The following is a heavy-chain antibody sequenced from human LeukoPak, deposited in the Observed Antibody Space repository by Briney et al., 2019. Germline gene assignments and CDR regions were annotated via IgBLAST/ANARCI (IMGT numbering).Heavy chain of an antibody. Sequence: KPGGSLRLSCAASGFTFSSYSMNWVRQAPGKGLEWVSSISSSSSYIYYADSVKGRFTISRDNAKNSLYLQMNSLRAEDTAVYYCARGDDLWSQDYHYMDVWGKGTTVTVSS. J-gene: IGHJ6*03. D-gene: IGHD3-3*01. CDR1: GFTFSSYS. CDR3: ARGDDLWSQDYHYMDV. V-gene: IGHV3-21*01. CDR2: ISSSSSYI.